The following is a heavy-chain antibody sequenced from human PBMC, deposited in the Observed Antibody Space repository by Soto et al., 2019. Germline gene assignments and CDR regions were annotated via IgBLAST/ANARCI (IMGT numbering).Heavy chain of an antibody. J-gene: IGHJ4*02. D-gene: IGHD3-10*01. CDR1: GFSLSTSGMC. CDR2: IDWDDDK. V-gene: IGHV2-70*11. Sequence: GPTLVNPTQTLTLTCTFSGFSLSTSGMCVSWIRQPPGKALEWLARIDWDDDKYYSTSLKTRLTISKDTSKNQVVLTMTNMDPVDTATYYCARMLGSGSPETYYFDYWGQGTLVTVSS. CDR3: ARMLGSGSPETYYFDY.